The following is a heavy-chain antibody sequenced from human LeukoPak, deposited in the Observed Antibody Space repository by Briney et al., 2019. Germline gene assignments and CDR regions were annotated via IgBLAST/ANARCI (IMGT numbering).Heavy chain of an antibody. V-gene: IGHV6-1*01. D-gene: IGHD7-27*01. CDR2: TYYRSKWFH. CDR1: GDSVSSNSAC. J-gene: IGHJ4*02. Sequence: SQTLSLTCAISGDSVSSNSACWNWIRQSPSRGLEWLGRTYYRSKWFHDYALSVKSRIIINPDTSKNQFPLQLNSVTPDDTAVYYCARVLTAWVFDHWGQGILVTVSS. CDR3: ARVLTAWVFDH.